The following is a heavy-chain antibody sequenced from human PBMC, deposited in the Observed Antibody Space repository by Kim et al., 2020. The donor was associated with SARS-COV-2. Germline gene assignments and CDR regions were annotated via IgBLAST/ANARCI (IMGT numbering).Heavy chain of an antibody. J-gene: IGHJ6*02. CDR3: ARHLRDYYDSSGYYYYYYGMDV. V-gene: IGHV1-18*01. Sequence: ASVKVSCKASGYTFTSYGISWVRQAPGQGLEWMGWISAYNGNTNYAQKLQGRVTMTTDTSTSTAYMELRSLRSDDTAVYYCARHLRDYYDSSGYYYYYYGMDVWGQGITVTVSS. CDR2: ISAYNGNT. D-gene: IGHD3-22*01. CDR1: GYTFTSYG.